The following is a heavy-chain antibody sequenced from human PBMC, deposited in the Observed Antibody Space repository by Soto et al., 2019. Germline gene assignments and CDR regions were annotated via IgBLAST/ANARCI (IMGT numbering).Heavy chain of an antibody. J-gene: IGHJ3*01. CDR2: LSHSGTT. CDR3: AYSSGWYRHDV. CDR1: GDSISSPKW. V-gene: IGHV4-4*02. D-gene: IGHD6-19*01. Sequence: QVQLQESGPGLVKPSGPLSLTCAVSGDSISSPKWWTWLRQPPGKGLEWIGDLSHSGTTNYNQSRKSLVILSVDKAQNQFSLSLTSVTAADTAIYYCAYSSGWYRHDVWGQGTSVTVSS.